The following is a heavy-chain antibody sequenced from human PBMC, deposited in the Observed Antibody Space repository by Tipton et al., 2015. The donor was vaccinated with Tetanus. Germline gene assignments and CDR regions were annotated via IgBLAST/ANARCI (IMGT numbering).Heavy chain of an antibody. CDR2: IDQAGSDK. CDR3: ARDSTYLFDY. CDR1: GFTFSNYW. V-gene: IGHV3-7*01. D-gene: IGHD2-2*01. J-gene: IGHJ4*02. Sequence: SLRLSCAASGFTFSNYWMSWVRQAPGKGLEWVANIDQAGSDKYYVDSVKGRFTISRDNAKNSLYLQMNSLRAEDTAVYYCARDSTYLFDYWGQRTLFTVSS.